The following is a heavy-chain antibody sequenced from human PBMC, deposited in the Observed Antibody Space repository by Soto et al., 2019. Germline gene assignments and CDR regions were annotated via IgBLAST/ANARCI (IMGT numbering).Heavy chain of an antibody. CDR1: GFTFSSYA. J-gene: IGHJ6*02. V-gene: IGHV3-23*01. D-gene: IGHD4-4*01. CDR2: ISGSGGST. Sequence: PGGSLRVFASASGFTFSSYAISWVRQAPVKGLEWVSAISGSGGSTYYADSVKGRFTISRDNSKNTLYLQMNSLRAEDTAVYYCAKDRFGYSNDQGGMDVWGQGTTVTVSS. CDR3: AKDRFGYSNDQGGMDV.